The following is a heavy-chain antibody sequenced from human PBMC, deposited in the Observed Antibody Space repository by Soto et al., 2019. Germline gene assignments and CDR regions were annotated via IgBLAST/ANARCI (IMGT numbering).Heavy chain of an antibody. CDR1: GFTLSSYD. J-gene: IGHJ6*01. Sequence: EVQLVESGGGLVQPGGSLRLSCAASGFTLSSYDIHWVRQATGEGLAWVSGIGSGGDTHYADSVKGRFIISREDGKISLYLQMNNPRVGDTAVYYCTRKTPPRGMEVWGQGATVTVSS. CDR3: TRKTPPRGMEV. V-gene: IGHV3-13*01. D-gene: IGHD2-15*01. CDR2: IGSGGDT.